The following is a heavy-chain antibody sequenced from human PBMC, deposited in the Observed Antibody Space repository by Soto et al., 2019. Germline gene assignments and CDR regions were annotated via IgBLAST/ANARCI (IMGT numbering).Heavy chain of an antibody. V-gene: IGHV1-2*02. J-gene: IGHJ4*02. D-gene: IGHD5-12*01. Sequence: ASVKVSCKASGYTFTGYYIHWVRQAPGQGLEWMGWINPNSGGTDSPQKFQGRVTMTRDTTITTAYMELSRLRSDDTAVYYCARANSGDDDEFDYWGQGTPVTVSS. CDR3: ARANSGDDDEFDY. CDR1: GYTFTGYY. CDR2: INPNSGGT.